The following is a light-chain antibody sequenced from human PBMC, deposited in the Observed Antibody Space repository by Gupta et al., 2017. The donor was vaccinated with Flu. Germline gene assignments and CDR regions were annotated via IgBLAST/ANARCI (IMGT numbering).Light chain of an antibody. V-gene: IGLV1-36*01. CDR1: TSNIGNNA. CDR2: HDD. J-gene: IGLJ3*02. Sequence: QSMVTQPPSVSEAPGQRVTISCSGSTSNIGNNAVNWYQHLPGKAPKLLIYHDDPLPSGISARFSGSKSGTSASLAISGLQSEDEADYYCATWDDNLHSPVFGGGTKVTVL. CDR3: ATWDDNLHSPV.